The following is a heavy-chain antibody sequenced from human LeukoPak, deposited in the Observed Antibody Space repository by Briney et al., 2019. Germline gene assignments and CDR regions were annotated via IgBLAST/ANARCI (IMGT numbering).Heavy chain of an antibody. V-gene: IGHV3-11*04. CDR1: GFTFSDYY. D-gene: IGHD6-19*01. CDR3: ARSSGWYHRGPDYYYYYMDV. J-gene: IGHJ6*03. Sequence: KPGGSLRLSCAASGFTFSDYYMSWIRQAPGKGLEWVSYISSSGSTIYYADSVKSRFTISRDNAKNSLYLQMNSLRAEDTAVYYCARSSGWYHRGPDYYYYYMDVWGKGTTVTVS. CDR2: ISSSGSTI.